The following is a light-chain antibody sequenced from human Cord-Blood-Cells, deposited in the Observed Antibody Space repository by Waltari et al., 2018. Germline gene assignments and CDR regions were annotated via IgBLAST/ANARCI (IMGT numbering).Light chain of an antibody. Sequence: QSALTQPASVSGSPGQSITISCTVTSSDVGGDTYVSWYQQHPGKAPKIMIYDVSKRPSGVSNRFSGSKSGNTASLTISGLQAEDEADYYCSSYTSSSTLVFGGGTKLTVL. CDR1: SSDVGGDTY. J-gene: IGLJ2*01. V-gene: IGLV2-14*01. CDR3: SSYTSSSTLV. CDR2: DVS.